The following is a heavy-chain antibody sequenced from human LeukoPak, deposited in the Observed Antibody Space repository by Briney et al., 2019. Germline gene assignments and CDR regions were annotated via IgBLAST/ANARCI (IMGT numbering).Heavy chain of an antibody. CDR3: ATVRRGFGESSKYYSYYYMDV. Sequence: SSETLSLTCTVSGGSISSDSYYWSWIRQPPGKGLEWIGEINHSGSTNYNPSLKSRVTISVDTSKNQFSLKLSSVTAADTAVYYCATVRRGFGESSKYYSYYYMDVWGKGTTVTISS. CDR1: GGSISSDSYY. CDR2: INHSGST. D-gene: IGHD3-10*01. V-gene: IGHV4-39*07. J-gene: IGHJ6*03.